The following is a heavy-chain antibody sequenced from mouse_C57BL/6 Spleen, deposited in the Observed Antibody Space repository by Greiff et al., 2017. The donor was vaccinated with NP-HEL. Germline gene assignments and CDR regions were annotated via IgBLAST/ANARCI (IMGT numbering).Heavy chain of an antibody. V-gene: IGHV1-81*01. CDR1: GYTFTSYG. D-gene: IGHD1-1*01. J-gene: IGHJ2*01. CDR3: ARSRITTVVAPFDY. Sequence: VKVVESGAELARPGASVKLSCKASGYTFTSYGISWVKQRTGQGLEWIGEIYPRSGNTYYNEKFKGKATLTADKSSSTAYMELRSLTSEDSAVYFCARSRITTVVAPFDYWGQGTTLTVSS. CDR2: IYPRSGNT.